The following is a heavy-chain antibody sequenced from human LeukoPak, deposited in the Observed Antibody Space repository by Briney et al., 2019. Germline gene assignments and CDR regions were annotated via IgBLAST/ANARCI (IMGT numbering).Heavy chain of an antibody. CDR2: ISSSSSYI. D-gene: IGHD2-2*01. CDR3: ARSACSSSSCSSRGGYYNYYMDV. Sequence: GGSLRLSCAASGFTFNSYSMNWVRQAPGKGLEWVSSISSSSSYIYYADSVKGRFTISRDNAKNSLYLQMNSLRAEDTAVYYCARSACSSSSCSSRGGYYNYYMDVWGKGSTVTVS. V-gene: IGHV3-21*01. J-gene: IGHJ6*03. CDR1: GFTFNSYS.